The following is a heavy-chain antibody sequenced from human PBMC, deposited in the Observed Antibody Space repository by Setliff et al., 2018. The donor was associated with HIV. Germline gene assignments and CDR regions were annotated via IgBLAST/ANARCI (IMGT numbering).Heavy chain of an antibody. D-gene: IGHD1-26*01. Sequence: SETLSLTCAVSGGSISRSNWWSWVRQPPGKGLEWIGEIYHSGNTYYNPSLKSRVTMSVDTSKNQFSLKVSSVTAADTAVYYCARHVTGAAYWNFFDYWGQGTLVTVSS. CDR3: ARHVTGAAYWNFFDY. V-gene: IGHV4-4*02. CDR2: IYHSGNT. CDR1: GGSISRSNW. J-gene: IGHJ4*02.